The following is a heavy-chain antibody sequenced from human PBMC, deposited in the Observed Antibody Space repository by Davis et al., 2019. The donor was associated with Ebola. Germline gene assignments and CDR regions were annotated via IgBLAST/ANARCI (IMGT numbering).Heavy chain of an antibody. D-gene: IGHD1-26*01. CDR3: AKFGSGSYGTLDY. V-gene: IGHV3-23*01. Sequence: ESLKISCAASGFTFSSYAMSWVRQAPGKGLEWVSGISGSGGSTYYADSVKGRFTISRDNSKNTLYLQMNSLRAEDTAVYYCAKFGSGSYGTLDYWGQGTLVTVSS. CDR2: ISGSGGST. J-gene: IGHJ4*02. CDR1: GFTFSSYA.